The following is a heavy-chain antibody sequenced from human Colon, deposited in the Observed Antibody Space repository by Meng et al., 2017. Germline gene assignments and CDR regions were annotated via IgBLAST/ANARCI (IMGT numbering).Heavy chain of an antibody. CDR2: IHYSGSR. D-gene: IGHD3-10*01. J-gene: IGHJ4*02. V-gene: IGHV4-61*01. CDR3: ARFYGSGTFEVHDY. Sequence: QGRRRESGPGLVRPSETLSLTCNVSGGSVSSASYYWSWIRQPPGKGLEWIGLIHYSGSRNYNPSLKSRVTMSVDTSKNQVSLRLTSVTAADTAVYYCARFYGSGTFEVHDYWGQGTLVTVSS. CDR1: GGSVSSASYY.